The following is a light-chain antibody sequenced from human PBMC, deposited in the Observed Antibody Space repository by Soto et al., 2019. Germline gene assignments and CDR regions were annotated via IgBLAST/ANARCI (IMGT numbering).Light chain of an antibody. CDR2: AAS. V-gene: IGKV1-6*01. Sequence: IQMTLSPSSLSASVGDRVTITCRASQSIRSALGWYQQKPGKVPKLLIYAASTLQSGVPSRFSGSGSGTDFTLTISSLQPEDFATYYCLLDFSYFWAFGQGTKVDIK. CDR3: LLDFSYFWA. J-gene: IGKJ1*01. CDR1: QSIRSA.